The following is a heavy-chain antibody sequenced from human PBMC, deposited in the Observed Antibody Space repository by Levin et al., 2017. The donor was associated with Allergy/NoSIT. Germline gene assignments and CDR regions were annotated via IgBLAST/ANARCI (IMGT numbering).Heavy chain of an antibody. J-gene: IGHJ3*02. D-gene: IGHD2-15*01. CDR2: IYYSGST. Sequence: SQTLSLTCTVSGGSISSYYWSWIRQPPGKGLEWIGYIYYSGSTNYNPSLKSRVTISVDTSKNQFSLKLSSVTAADTAVYYCARLKVGYDAFDIWGQGTMVTVSS. V-gene: IGHV4-59*08. CDR1: GGSISSYY. CDR3: ARLKVGYDAFDI.